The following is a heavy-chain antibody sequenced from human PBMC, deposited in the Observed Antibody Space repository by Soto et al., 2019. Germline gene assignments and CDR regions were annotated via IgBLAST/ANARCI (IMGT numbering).Heavy chain of an antibody. CDR3: AGAPLIAAARWGFDP. V-gene: IGHV4-30-2*02. CDR1: GGSISSGGYS. J-gene: IGHJ5*02. D-gene: IGHD6-13*01. Sequence: SETLSLTCAVSGGSISSGGYSWSWIRQPPGKGLEWIGYIYHSGSTYYNPSLKSRVTISVDRSKNQFSLKLSSVTAADTAVYYCAGAPLIAAARWGFDPWGQGTLVTVSS. CDR2: IYHSGST.